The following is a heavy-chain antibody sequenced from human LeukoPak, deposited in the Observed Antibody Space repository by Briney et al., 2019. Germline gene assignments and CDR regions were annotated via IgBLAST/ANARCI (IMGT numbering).Heavy chain of an antibody. CDR3: ASAPRQGSIGGLDY. CDR2: IYYSGST. V-gene: IGHV4-39*01. D-gene: IGHD3-16*01. J-gene: IGHJ4*02. CDR1: GGSISSSLNY. Sequence: SETLSLTCTVSGGSISSSLNYWGWIRQPPGKGLEWIGSIYYSGSTYYNPSLKSRVTISVDTSKNQFSLSLSSVTAADTAVYYCASAPRQGSIGGLDYWGQGTLVTVSS.